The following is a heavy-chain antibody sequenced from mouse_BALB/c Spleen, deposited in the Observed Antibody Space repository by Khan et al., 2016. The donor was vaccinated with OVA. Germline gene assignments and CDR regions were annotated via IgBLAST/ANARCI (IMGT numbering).Heavy chain of an antibody. Sequence: EVQLQESGAELVKPGASVKLSCTASGFNIKDTYMHWVKQRPEQGLEWIGRIDPANGNTKYDPKFQGKATITADTSSNTAYLQLSSLTSEDTAGYCCARRSSFYYAMDYWGQGTSVTVSS. CDR3: ARRSSFYYAMDY. D-gene: IGHD1-1*01. CDR1: GFNIKDTY. V-gene: IGHV14-3*02. CDR2: IDPANGNT. J-gene: IGHJ4*01.